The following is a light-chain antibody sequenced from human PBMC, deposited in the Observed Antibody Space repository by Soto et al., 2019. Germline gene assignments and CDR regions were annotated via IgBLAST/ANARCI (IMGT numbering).Light chain of an antibody. CDR3: QQYDSYPHT. CDR2: KAS. J-gene: IGKJ5*01. CDR1: QSISSL. Sequence: DIQMTQSPSTLSASVGDRVTITCRASQSISSLLAWYQQKPGNPPKLLIYKASSLESGVPSRLSGSGSGTDSPLTISRLQPDDSATYYRQQYDSYPHTFGQGTRVEIK. V-gene: IGKV1-5*03.